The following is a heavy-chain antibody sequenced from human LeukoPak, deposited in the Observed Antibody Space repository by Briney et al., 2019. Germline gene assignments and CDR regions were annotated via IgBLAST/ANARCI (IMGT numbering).Heavy chain of an antibody. Sequence: GAPVKVSCKASGYTFTGYYMHWVRQAPGQGLEWMGWINPNSGGTNYAQKFQGRVTMTRDTSISTAYMELSRLRSDDTAVYYCARDLGGATTTSDYWGQGTLVTVSS. J-gene: IGHJ4*02. CDR2: INPNSGGT. CDR1: GYTFTGYY. CDR3: ARDLGGATTTSDY. V-gene: IGHV1-2*02. D-gene: IGHD1-26*01.